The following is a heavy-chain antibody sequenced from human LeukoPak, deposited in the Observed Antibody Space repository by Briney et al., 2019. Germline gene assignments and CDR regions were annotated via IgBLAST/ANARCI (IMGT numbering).Heavy chain of an antibody. Sequence: SETLSLTCTVSGGSISSYYWGWVRQPPGKGLEWIGNIYHTGDIFHNPSLESRVTMSVDTSKNQFFLKLTSVTAADTAVYYCARSWANLYYFDYWGQGALVAVSS. V-gene: IGHV4-59*04. J-gene: IGHJ4*02. CDR1: GGSISSYY. CDR2: IYHTGDI. D-gene: IGHD4/OR15-4a*01. CDR3: ARSWANLYYFDY.